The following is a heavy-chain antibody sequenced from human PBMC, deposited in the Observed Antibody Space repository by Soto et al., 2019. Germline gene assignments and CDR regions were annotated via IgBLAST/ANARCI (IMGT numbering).Heavy chain of an antibody. CDR1: GFTFSSYG. V-gene: IGHV3-33*01. D-gene: IGHD3-16*01. CDR3: ARGQGGYYYYMDV. CDR2: IWYDGNNK. J-gene: IGHJ6*03. Sequence: GGSLRLSCAASGFTFSSYGMHWVRQAPGKGLEWVAVIWYDGNNKYYADSVKGRFTISRDNSKNTLYLQMNSLRAEDTAVYYCARGQGGYYYYMDVWGKGTTVTVSS.